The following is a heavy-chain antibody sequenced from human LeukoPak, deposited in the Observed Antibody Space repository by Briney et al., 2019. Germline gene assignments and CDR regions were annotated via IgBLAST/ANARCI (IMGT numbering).Heavy chain of an antibody. D-gene: IGHD3-22*01. CDR1: GGSISSYY. J-gene: IGHJ5*02. V-gene: IGHV4-34*01. CDR3: ASLTMIVVP. Sequence: SETLSLTCTVSGGSISSYYWSWIRQPPGKGLEWIGEINHSGSTNYNPSLKSRFTISADTSKSQFSLKLSSVTAADTAVYYCASLTMIVVPWGQGTLVTVSS. CDR2: INHSGST.